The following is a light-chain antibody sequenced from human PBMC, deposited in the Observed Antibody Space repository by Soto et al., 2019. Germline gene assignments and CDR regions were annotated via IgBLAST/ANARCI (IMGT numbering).Light chain of an antibody. V-gene: IGKV3-11*01. CDR3: QQRNNWRRGT. CDR1: ESVNRY. J-gene: IGKJ5*01. Sequence: EIEMTHSPGTLSVSPGEIATLSCRASESVNRYLAWYKQKPGQAPRLLIYDASNRATGIPARFSGSGSGTDFTLTISSLEPEDFAVYYCQQRNNWRRGTFGQGTRLEIK. CDR2: DAS.